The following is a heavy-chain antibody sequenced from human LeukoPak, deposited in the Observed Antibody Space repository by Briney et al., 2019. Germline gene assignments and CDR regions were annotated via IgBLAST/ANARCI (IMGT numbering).Heavy chain of an antibody. Sequence: GGSLRLSCAASGFTFNNAWMSWVRQAPGRGLEWVGRIKSKTDGGTTDYAAPVKGRFIISRDDSIHALYLQMNNLKTEDTAVYYCATDLLDHDILTGYFRSNGFDNWGQGTMVTVSS. CDR1: GFTFNNAW. D-gene: IGHD3-9*01. V-gene: IGHV3-15*01. CDR2: IKSKTDGGTT. CDR3: ATDLLDHDILTGYFRSNGFDN. J-gene: IGHJ3*02.